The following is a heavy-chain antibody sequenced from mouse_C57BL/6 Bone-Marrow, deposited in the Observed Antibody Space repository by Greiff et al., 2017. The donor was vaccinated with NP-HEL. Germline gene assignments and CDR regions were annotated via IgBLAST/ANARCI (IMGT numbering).Heavy chain of an antibody. CDR2: ISNLAYSI. Sequence: EVKWVESGGGLVQPGGSLKLSCAASGFTFSDYGMAWVRQAPRKGPEWVAFISNLAYSIYYADTVTGRFTIPRENAKNTLYLEMSSLRSEDTAMYYCARGGGYDERTWFAYWGQGTLVTVSA. D-gene: IGHD2-2*01. V-gene: IGHV5-15*01. CDR1: GFTFSDYG. J-gene: IGHJ3*01. CDR3: ARGGGYDERTWFAY.